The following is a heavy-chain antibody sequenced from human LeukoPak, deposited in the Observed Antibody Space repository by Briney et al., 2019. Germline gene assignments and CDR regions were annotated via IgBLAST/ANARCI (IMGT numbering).Heavy chain of an antibody. CDR3: ASSDYGDYPGADY. Sequence: ESSETLSLTCAVYGGSFSNYFWSWIRQPPGKGLEWIGEINHRGSTTYNPSLKSRVTISVTTSKNWFSLKLSSVTAADTAVYYCASSDYGDYPGADYWGQGILVTVSS. D-gene: IGHD4-17*01. CDR2: INHRGST. CDR1: GGSFSNYF. J-gene: IGHJ4*01. V-gene: IGHV4-34*01.